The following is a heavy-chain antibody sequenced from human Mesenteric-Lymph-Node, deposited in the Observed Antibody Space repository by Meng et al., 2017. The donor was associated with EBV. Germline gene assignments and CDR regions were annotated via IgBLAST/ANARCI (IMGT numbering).Heavy chain of an antibody. CDR3: ARDMVGAFDP. Sequence: QLQRCGSGLLSASETLFHTCAVYGGSFSGYFWSWIRQPLGKGLEWIGEINHSGGTNYNPSLESRVTISVDASKNQFSLIVTSVTAADTAFYYCARDMVGAFDPWGPGILVTVSS. J-gene: IGHJ5*02. CDR2: INHSGGT. D-gene: IGHD1-26*01. CDR1: GGSFSGYF. V-gene: IGHV4-34*01.